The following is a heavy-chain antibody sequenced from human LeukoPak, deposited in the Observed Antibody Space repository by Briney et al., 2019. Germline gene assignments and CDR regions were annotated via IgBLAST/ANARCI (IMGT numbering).Heavy chain of an antibody. CDR2: IYYSGST. V-gene: IGHV4-31*03. CDR1: GGSISSGGYY. Sequence: SQTLSLTCTVSGGSISSGGYYWSWIRQHPGKGLEWIGYIYYSGSTYYNPSLKSRVTISVDTSKNQFSLKLRSVTAADTAVYYCAREGVVMVRGVIVLSYGMDVWGQGTTVTVSS. D-gene: IGHD3-10*01. J-gene: IGHJ6*02. CDR3: AREGVVMVRGVIVLSYGMDV.